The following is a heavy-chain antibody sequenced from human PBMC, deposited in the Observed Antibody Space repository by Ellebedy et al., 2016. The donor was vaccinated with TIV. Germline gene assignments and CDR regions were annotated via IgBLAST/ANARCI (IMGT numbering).Heavy chain of an antibody. CDR2: IYYSGST. Sequence: MPSETLSLTCTVSGGSISSYYWSWIRQPPGKGLEWIGYIYYSGSTYYNPSLKSRVTISVDTSKNQFSLKLSSVTAADTAVYYCARGLYMDYSSGWFTGMDVWGQGTTVTVSS. CDR1: GGSISSYY. V-gene: IGHV4-59*12. J-gene: IGHJ6*02. D-gene: IGHD6-19*01. CDR3: ARGLYMDYSSGWFTGMDV.